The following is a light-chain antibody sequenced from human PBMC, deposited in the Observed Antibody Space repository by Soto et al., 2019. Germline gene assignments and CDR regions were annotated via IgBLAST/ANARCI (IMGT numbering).Light chain of an antibody. Sequence: DIQITQSPSSLSASVGDRVTITCRASQSISSYLNWYQQKPGKAPKLLIYAASSLQSGVPSRFSGSGSGTDFTLTISSLQPEDFAVYDCQQYGSSPWTFGQGTKVDIK. CDR1: QSISSY. J-gene: IGKJ1*01. V-gene: IGKV1-39*01. CDR3: QQYGSSPWT. CDR2: AAS.